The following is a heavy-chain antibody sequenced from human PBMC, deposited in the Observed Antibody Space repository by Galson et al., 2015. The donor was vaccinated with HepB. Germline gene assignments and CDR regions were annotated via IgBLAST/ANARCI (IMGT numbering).Heavy chain of an antibody. V-gene: IGHV3-30*02. J-gene: IGHJ6*02. CDR2: IRYDGSNK. CDR1: GFTFSSYG. D-gene: IGHD5-12*01. Sequence: SLRLSCAASGFTFSSYGMHWVRQAPGKGLEWVAFIRYDGSNKYYADSVKGRFTISRDNSKNTLYLQMNSLRAEDTAVYYCAAGYSGYDLRYGMDVWGQGTTVTVSS. CDR3: AAGYSGYDLRYGMDV.